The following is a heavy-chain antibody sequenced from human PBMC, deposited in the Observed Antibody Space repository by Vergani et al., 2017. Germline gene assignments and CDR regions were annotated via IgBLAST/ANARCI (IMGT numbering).Heavy chain of an antibody. Sequence: QVQLVQSGAEVKKPGSSVKVSCKASGGTFSSYTISWVRQAPGQGLEWMGRIIPILGIANYAQKFQGRVTITAVKSTSTAYMELSSLRSEDTAVYYCAPDPWGYCSGGSCYAPYYGMDVWGQGTTVTVSS. CDR3: APDPWGYCSGGSCYAPYYGMDV. V-gene: IGHV1-69*02. J-gene: IGHJ6*02. CDR2: IIPILGIA. D-gene: IGHD2-15*01. CDR1: GGTFSSYT.